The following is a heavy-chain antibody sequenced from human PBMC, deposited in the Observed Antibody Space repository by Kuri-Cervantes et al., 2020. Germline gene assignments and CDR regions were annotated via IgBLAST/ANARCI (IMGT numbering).Heavy chain of an antibody. CDR3: ARGGKMYDPAAFDI. CDR1: GGTFSSYA. V-gene: IGHV1-69*13. D-gene: IGHD3-16*01. CDR2: IIPIFGTA. J-gene: IGHJ3*02. Sequence: SVKVSCKASGGTFSSYAISWVRQAPGQGLEWMGGIIPIFGTANYAQKFQGRVTITADESTSTAYMELSSLRSEDTAVYSCARGGKMYDPAAFDIWGQGTMVTVSS.